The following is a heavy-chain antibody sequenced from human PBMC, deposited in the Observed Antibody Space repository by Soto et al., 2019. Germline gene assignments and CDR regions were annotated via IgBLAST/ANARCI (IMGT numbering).Heavy chain of an antibody. Sequence: ASVKVSCKASGYTFTSYGIRWVRQAPGQGLAWMGGIIPFFGTTNYAQKLQGRVTMTTDTPTSTAYMELRSLRSDDTAVYYCARLGVVHPSCMDVWGQGTTVTVSS. V-gene: IGHV1-18*04. CDR2: IIPFFGTT. CDR1: GYTFTSYG. D-gene: IGHD3-3*01. CDR3: ARLGVVHPSCMDV. J-gene: IGHJ6*02.